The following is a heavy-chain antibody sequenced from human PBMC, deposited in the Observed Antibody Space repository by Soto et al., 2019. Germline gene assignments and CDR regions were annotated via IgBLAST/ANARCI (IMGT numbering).Heavy chain of an antibody. D-gene: IGHD3-22*01. CDR2: TYYDGNNK. CDR1: GFTFSGYA. Sequence: QVQLVESGGGVVQPGRSLRLSCTASGFTFSGYAMHWVRQAPGKGLEWVALTYYDGNNKYYADSVKGRFTISRDNSRNTLYLQMNSLRAEDTAVYYCARRTGSGSSGFYDMDVWGQGTMVTVSS. V-gene: IGHV3-33*01. CDR3: ARRTGSGSSGFYDMDV. J-gene: IGHJ6*02.